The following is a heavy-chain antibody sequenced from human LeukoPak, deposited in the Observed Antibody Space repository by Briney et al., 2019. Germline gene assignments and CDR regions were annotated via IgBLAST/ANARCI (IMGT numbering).Heavy chain of an antibody. J-gene: IGHJ4*02. V-gene: IGHV3-73*01. CDR2: IRSKASSYAT. D-gene: IGHD6-13*01. CDR3: AREGEAGPLDY. CDR1: GFTFSGSA. Sequence: PGGSLRLSCAASGFTFSGSAMHWVRQASGKGLEWVGRIRSKASSYATAYAASVKGRFTISRDDSKNTAYLQMNSLKTEDTAVYYCAREGEAGPLDYWGQGTLVTVSS.